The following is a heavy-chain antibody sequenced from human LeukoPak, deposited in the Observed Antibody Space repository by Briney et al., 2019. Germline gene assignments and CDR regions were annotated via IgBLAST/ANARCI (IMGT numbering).Heavy chain of an antibody. CDR1: GYIFADYY. D-gene: IGHD3-10*01. CDR3: ATNILVRDIINWFDP. CDR2: IKPNSGGS. V-gene: IGHV1-2*02. Sequence: ASVKVSGKASGYIFADYYIHWVRQAPGQGLEWMGWIKPNSGGSRSAQKFQGRVTMTRDTSISTDYMELSSLRYDDTAVYYCATNILVRDIINWFDPWGQGTLVTVSS. J-gene: IGHJ5*02.